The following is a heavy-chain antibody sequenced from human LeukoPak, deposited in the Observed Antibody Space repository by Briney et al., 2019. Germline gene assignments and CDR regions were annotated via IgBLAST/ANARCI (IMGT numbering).Heavy chain of an antibody. V-gene: IGHV4-59*01. CDR1: GVSISSYY. D-gene: IGHD3-22*01. CDR3: AGGNFYDSSGHPYHFHF. J-gene: IGHJ4*02. Sequence: SETLSLTCTVSGVSISSYYWGWIRQPPGKGLEWIGYIYYSDTNYNSSLKSRATISEDTSKNQFSLILTSVTAADTAVYYCAGGNFYDSSGHPYHFHFWGQGTLVTVPS. CDR2: IYYSDT.